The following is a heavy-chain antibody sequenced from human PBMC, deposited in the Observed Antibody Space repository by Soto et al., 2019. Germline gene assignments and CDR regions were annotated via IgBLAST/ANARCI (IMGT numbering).Heavy chain of an antibody. V-gene: IGHV3-48*03. CDR1: GFTFSSYE. J-gene: IGHJ6*03. D-gene: IGHD1-26*01. CDR3: ARAPHSGSYYYYYMDV. Sequence: GGSLRLSCAASGFTFSSYEMNWVRQAPGKGLEWVSYISSSGSTIYYADSVKGRFTISRDNAKNSLYLQMNSLRAEDTAVYYCARAPHSGSYYYYYMDVWGKGTTVTVSS. CDR2: ISSSGSTI.